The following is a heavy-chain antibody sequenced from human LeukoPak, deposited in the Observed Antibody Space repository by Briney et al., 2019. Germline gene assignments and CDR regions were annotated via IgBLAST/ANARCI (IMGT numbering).Heavy chain of an antibody. CDR2: IYYTGST. CDR3: ARHRAYSSSSPFDY. J-gene: IGHJ4*02. CDR1: GGSIGSLY. V-gene: IGHV4-59*08. D-gene: IGHD6-6*01. Sequence: SETLSLTCSVSGGSIGSLYWSWIRQPPGKGLEWIGYIYYTGSTNYNPSLKSRVTMFVDMSKNQFSLRLSSVTAADTAVYYCARHRAYSSSSPFDYWGQGTLVTVSS.